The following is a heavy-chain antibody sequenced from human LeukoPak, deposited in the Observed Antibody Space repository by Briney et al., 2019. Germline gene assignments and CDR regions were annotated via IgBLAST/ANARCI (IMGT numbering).Heavy chain of an antibody. D-gene: IGHD2-2*01. CDR2: ISAYNGNT. J-gene: IGHJ6*02. CDR1: GGTFSSYA. CDR3: ARDDPLPAFYGMDV. Sequence: GASVKVSCKASGGTFSSYAISWVRQAPGQGLEWMGWISAYNGNTNYAQKLQGRVTMTTDISTSTAYMELRSLRSDDTAVYYCARDDPLPAFYGMDVWGQGTTVTVSS. V-gene: IGHV1-18*01.